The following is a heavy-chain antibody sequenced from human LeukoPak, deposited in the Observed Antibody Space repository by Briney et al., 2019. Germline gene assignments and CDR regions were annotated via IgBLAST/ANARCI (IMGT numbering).Heavy chain of an antibody. D-gene: IGHD6-19*01. CDR3: ARVPGGIAVALVDY. CDR1: GFTFSDYY. Sequence: GGSLRLSCAASGFTFSDYYMSWIRQAPGKGLEWVSYISSSSYTNYADSVKGRFTISGDNAKNSLYLQMNSLRAEDTAVYYCARVPGGIAVALVDYWGQGTLVTVSS. J-gene: IGHJ4*02. V-gene: IGHV3-11*06. CDR2: ISSSSYT.